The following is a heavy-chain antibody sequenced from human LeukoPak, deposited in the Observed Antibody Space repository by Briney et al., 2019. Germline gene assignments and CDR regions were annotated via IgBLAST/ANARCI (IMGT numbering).Heavy chain of an antibody. CDR2: INHSGST. D-gene: IGHD3-22*01. CDR3: ARADYYDSSGSPH. V-gene: IGHV4-34*01. J-gene: IGHJ4*02. Sequence: SETLSLTCAVYGGSFSGYYWSWIRQPPGKGLEWIGEINHSGSTNYNPSLKSRVTMSVDTSKNQFFLKLSSVTAADTAVYYCARADYYDSSGSPHWGQGTLVTVSS. CDR1: GGSFSGYY.